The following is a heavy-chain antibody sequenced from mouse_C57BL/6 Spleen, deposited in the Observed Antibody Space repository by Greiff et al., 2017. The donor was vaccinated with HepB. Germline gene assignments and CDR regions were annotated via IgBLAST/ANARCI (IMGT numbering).Heavy chain of an antibody. CDR3: ARGDYDYDGSYWYFDV. Sequence: VQVVESGAELVKPGASVKISCKASGYAFSSYWMNWVKQRPGKGLEWIGQIYPGDGDTNYNGKFKGKATLTADKSSSTAYMQLSSLTSEDSAVYFCARGDYDYDGSYWYFDVWGTGTTVTVSS. CDR1: GYAFSSYW. D-gene: IGHD2-4*01. J-gene: IGHJ1*03. V-gene: IGHV1-80*01. CDR2: IYPGDGDT.